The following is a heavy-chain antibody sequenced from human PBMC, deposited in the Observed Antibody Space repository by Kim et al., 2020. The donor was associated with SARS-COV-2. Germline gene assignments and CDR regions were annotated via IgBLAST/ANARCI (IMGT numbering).Heavy chain of an antibody. D-gene: IGHD3-22*01. V-gene: IGHV1-69*13. J-gene: IGHJ3*02. Sequence: SVKVSCKASGGTFSSYAISWVRQAPGQGLEWMGGIIPIFGTANYAQKFQGRVTITADESTSTAYMELSSLRSEDTAVYYCASLYYYDSSGYYPRKAFDIWGQGTMVTVSS. CDR3: ASLYYYDSSGYYPRKAFDI. CDR2: IIPIFGTA. CDR1: GGTFSSYA.